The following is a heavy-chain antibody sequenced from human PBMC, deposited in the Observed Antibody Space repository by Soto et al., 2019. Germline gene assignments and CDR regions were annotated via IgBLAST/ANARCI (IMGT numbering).Heavy chain of an antibody. V-gene: IGHV3-49*04. CDR3: TAGKLYPSLDFDY. D-gene: IGHD2-8*01. CDR2: IRSKAYGGTT. CDR1: GFTFNDYT. Sequence: SLRLSCTASGFTFNDYTLSWVRQAPGKGLEWVGFIRSKAYGGTTEYAASVKGRFTISRDDSKSIAYLQMNSLKTEDTAVYYCTAGKLYPSLDFDYCGQEPWSPSPQ. J-gene: IGHJ4*01.